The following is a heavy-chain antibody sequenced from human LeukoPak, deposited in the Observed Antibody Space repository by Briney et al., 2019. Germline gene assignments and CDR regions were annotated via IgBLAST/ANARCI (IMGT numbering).Heavy chain of an antibody. D-gene: IGHD1-26*01. Sequence: GGFLRLSCAASGFTFSSYAMSWVRQAPGKGLEWVSAISGSGGSTYYVDSVKGRFTISRDNSKNTLYLQMNSLRAEDTAVYYCAKRVGATRGNAFDIWGQGTMVTVSS. J-gene: IGHJ3*02. CDR3: AKRVGATRGNAFDI. CDR1: GFTFSSYA. CDR2: ISGSGGST. V-gene: IGHV3-23*01.